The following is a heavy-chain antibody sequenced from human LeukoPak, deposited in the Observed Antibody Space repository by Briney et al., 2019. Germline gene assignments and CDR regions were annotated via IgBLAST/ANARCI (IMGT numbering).Heavy chain of an antibody. V-gene: IGHV4-59*01. D-gene: IGHD2-2*01. Sequence: SETLSLTCTVSGGSISSYYWSWIRQPPGKGLEWIGYIYYSGSTNYTPSLKSRVTMSLDTSMNQFSLRLNSVTVADTAVYYCARVFCSSATCQKSFDYWGQGTLVTVSS. CDR1: GGSISSYY. CDR2: IYYSGST. CDR3: ARVFCSSATCQKSFDY. J-gene: IGHJ4*02.